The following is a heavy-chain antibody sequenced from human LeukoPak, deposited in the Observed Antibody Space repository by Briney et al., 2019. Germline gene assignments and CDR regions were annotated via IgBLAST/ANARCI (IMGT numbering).Heavy chain of an antibody. J-gene: IGHJ4*02. CDR1: GYSFTSYW. V-gene: IGHV5-51*01. Sequence: HRESLKISCKGSGYSFTSYWIGWVRQMPGKGLEWMGIIYPGDSDTRYSPSFQGQVTISADKSISTAYLQWSSLKASDTAMYYCARVMVRGVIISPYFDYWGQGTLVTVSS. CDR2: IYPGDSDT. D-gene: IGHD3-10*01. CDR3: ARVMVRGVIISPYFDY.